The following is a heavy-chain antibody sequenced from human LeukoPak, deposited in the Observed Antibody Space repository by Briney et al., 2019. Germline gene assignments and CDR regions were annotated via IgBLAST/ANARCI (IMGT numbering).Heavy chain of an antibody. CDR2: ISYDGSNK. Sequence: GGSLRLSCAASGVTFSSYGMHWVRQAPGKGLEWVAVISYDGSNKYYADSVKGRFTTSRDNSKNTLYLQMNSLRAEDTAVYYCAKAAGYGSSGYPHHYYFDYWGQGTLVTVSS. CDR3: AKAAGYGSSGYPHHYYFDY. J-gene: IGHJ4*02. D-gene: IGHD3-22*01. CDR1: GVTFSSYG. V-gene: IGHV3-30*18.